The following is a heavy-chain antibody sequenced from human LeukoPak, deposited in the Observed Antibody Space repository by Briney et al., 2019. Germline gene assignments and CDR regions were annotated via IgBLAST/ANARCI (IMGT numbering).Heavy chain of an antibody. CDR2: IYPGDSDT. CDR3: ARNNYYGSGSYYNPGY. V-gene: IGHV5-51*01. J-gene: IGHJ4*02. CDR1: GYSFTSYW. D-gene: IGHD3-10*01. Sequence: GESLKISCKGSGYSFTSYWIGWVRQMPGKGLEWMGIIYPGDSDTRYSPSFQGQVTISADKSISTAYLQWSSLKASDTAMYYCARNNYYGSGSYYNPGYWGQGTLVTVSS.